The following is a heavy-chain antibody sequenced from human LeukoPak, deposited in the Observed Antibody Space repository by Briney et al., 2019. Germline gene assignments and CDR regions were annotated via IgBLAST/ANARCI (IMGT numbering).Heavy chain of an antibody. Sequence: PGGSLRLSCAASGFTFSSYSMNWVRQAPGKGLEWVSYISSSGSTIYYADSVKGRFTISRDNAKNSLYLQMNSLRAEDTALYSCAKDIRRGENYGYDQFAYWGQGTLVTVSS. CDR1: GFTFSSYS. D-gene: IGHD5-18*01. CDR2: ISSSGSTI. J-gene: IGHJ4*02. V-gene: IGHV3-48*04. CDR3: AKDIRRGENYGYDQFAY.